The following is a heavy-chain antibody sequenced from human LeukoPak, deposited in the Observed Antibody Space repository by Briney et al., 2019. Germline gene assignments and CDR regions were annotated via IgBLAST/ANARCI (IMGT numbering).Heavy chain of an antibody. Sequence: GGSLRLSCAASGFIVSSNYMSWVRQAPGKGLEWVAVISYDGSNKYYADSVKGRFTISRDNSKNTLYLQMNSLRAEDTAVYYCARDRSDNSSWYCMDVWGQGTTVTVSS. V-gene: IGHV3-30-3*01. CDR1: GFIVSSNY. CDR3: ARDRSDNSSWYCMDV. CDR2: ISYDGSNK. D-gene: IGHD6-13*01. J-gene: IGHJ6*02.